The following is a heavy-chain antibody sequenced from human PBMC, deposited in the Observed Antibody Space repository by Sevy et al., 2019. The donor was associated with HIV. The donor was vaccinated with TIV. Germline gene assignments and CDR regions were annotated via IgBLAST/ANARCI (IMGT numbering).Heavy chain of an antibody. CDR3: ARGGNDHGGLYFDL. V-gene: IGHV4-61*01. CDR1: GDSGDRTIYY. J-gene: IGHJ4*02. Sequence: SETLSLTCTVSGDSGDRTIYYWTWIRQPPGKALEWIGFISHSGYTSYNASLKSRVVLSIDAARNQFSLKLTSVQAADTAIYYCARGGNDHGGLYFDLWGQGSLVTVSS. CDR2: ISHSGYT. D-gene: IGHD4-17*01.